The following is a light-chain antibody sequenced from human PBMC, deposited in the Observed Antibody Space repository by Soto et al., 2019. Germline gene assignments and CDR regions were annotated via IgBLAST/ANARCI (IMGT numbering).Light chain of an antibody. Sequence: QSVLTQSPSASASLGASVKLTCTLSSGHSSYAIAWHQQQPEKGPRYLMKLNSDGSHSKGDGIPDRFSGSSSGAERYLTISSLQSEDEADYYCQTWGTGPFVFGTGTKLNVL. J-gene: IGLJ1*01. CDR3: QTWGTGPFV. CDR1: SGHSSYA. V-gene: IGLV4-69*01. CDR2: LNSDGSH.